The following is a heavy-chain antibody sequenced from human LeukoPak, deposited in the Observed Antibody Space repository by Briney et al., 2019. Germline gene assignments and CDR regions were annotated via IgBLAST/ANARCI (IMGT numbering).Heavy chain of an antibody. Sequence: GGSLRLSCAASGFTFSSYGMHWVRQAPGKGLEWVAVIWYDGSNKYYADSVKGRFTISRDNSKNTLYLQMNSLRAEDTAVYYCAKGGSSWSRRFDPWGQGTLVTVSS. CDR3: AKGGSSWSRRFDP. CDR2: IWYDGSNK. CDR1: GFTFSSYG. D-gene: IGHD6-13*01. J-gene: IGHJ5*02. V-gene: IGHV3-33*06.